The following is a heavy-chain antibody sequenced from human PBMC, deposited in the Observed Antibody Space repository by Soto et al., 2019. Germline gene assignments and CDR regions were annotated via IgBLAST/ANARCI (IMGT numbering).Heavy chain of an antibody. J-gene: IGHJ6*02. CDR2: IYYTGST. CDR3: ARVVTRTTTSTNYLYYYGVDV. Sequence: QVQLQESGPGLVKPSQTLSLTCTVSGGSISSGDYYWSWIRQPPGKGLEWIGYIYYTGSTYYNPSLESRVTMSLAASKNQFSLELSSLTAADTAVYYCARVVTRTTTSTNYLYYYGVDVWGQGTTVTVSS. D-gene: IGHD1-1*01. V-gene: IGHV4-30-4*01. CDR1: GGSISSGDYY.